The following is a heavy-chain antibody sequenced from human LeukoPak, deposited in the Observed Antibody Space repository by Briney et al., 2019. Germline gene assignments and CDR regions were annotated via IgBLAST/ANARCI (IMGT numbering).Heavy chain of an antibody. CDR2: IKQDGSEK. CDR3: ARERGYCSSTSCYKSYYYYMDV. V-gene: IGHV3-7*01. J-gene: IGHJ6*03. Sequence: GGSLRLSCAASGFTFDDYAMHWVRQAPGKGLEWVANIKQDGSEKYYVDSVKGRFTISRDNAKNSLYLQMNSLRAEDTAVYYCARERGYCSSTSCYKSYYYYMDVWGKGTTVTVSS. CDR1: GFTFDDYA. D-gene: IGHD2-2*02.